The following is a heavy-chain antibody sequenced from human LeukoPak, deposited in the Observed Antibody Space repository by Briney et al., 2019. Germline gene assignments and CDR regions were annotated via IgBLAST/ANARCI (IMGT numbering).Heavy chain of an antibody. CDR2: IYPSDSHT. CDR1: GFYFNAYW. V-gene: IGHV5-51*01. J-gene: IGHJ3*02. CDR3: ARPANRGDAFDI. Sequence: GESLKISFQGSGFYFNAYWIAWVRQMPGKGLEWMGTIYPSDSHTTYSPSFQGQVVISADKSISTAYLQWSSLRASDTAMYYCARPANRGDAFDIWGQGTMVTVSS. D-gene: IGHD2/OR15-2a*01.